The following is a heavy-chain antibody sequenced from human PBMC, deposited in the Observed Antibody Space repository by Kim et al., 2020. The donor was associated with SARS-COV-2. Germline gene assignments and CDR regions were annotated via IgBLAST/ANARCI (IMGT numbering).Heavy chain of an antibody. D-gene: IGHD3-10*01. CDR2: IWYDGSNK. J-gene: IGHJ6*01. V-gene: IGHV3-33*01. CDR3: AREDYYGSGSPRYYYGM. CDR1: GFTFSSYG. Sequence: GGSLRLSCAASGFTFSSYGMHWVRQAPGKGLEWVAVIWYDGSNKYYAASVKGRFTISRDNSKNTLFLQMNSLRAEDTALYYCAREDYYGSGSPRYYYGM.